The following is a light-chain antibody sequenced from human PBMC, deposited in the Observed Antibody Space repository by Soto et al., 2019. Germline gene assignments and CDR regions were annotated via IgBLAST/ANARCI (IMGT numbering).Light chain of an antibody. CDR2: AVT. J-gene: IGLJ2*01. V-gene: IGLV2-23*02. Sequence: QSALTQPASVSGSPGQSITISCTGTSSDVETYDLVSWYQQHPGKAPKLVISAVTKRPSGVSDRFSGSKSGNTASLTISGLQPEDEADYYCCSYSGPSTYVVFGGGTKLTVL. CDR1: SSDVETYDL. CDR3: CSYSGPSTYVV.